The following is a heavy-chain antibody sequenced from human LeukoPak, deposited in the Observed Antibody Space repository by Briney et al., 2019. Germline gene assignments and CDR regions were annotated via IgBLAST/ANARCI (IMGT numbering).Heavy chain of an antibody. CDR2: IRSKAYGGTT. Sequence: GGSLRLSCTASGFTFGDYAMSWFRQAPGKGLEWVGFIRSKAYGGTTEYAASVKGRFTISRDDSKSIAYLQMNSLKTEDTVVYYCTRDRDSSSWYRGAKFGFDYWGQGTLVTVSS. J-gene: IGHJ4*02. CDR1: GFTFGDYA. D-gene: IGHD6-13*01. V-gene: IGHV3-49*03. CDR3: TRDRDSSSWYRGAKFGFDY.